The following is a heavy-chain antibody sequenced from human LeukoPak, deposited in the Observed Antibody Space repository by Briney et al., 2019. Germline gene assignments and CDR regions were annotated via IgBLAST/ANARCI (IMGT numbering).Heavy chain of an antibody. CDR1: GGSISSYY. V-gene: IGHV4-59*08. J-gene: IGHJ6*03. CDR2: IYYSGST. Sequence: SETLSLTCTVSGGSISSYYWSWIRQPPGKGLEWIGYIYYSGSTNYNPSLKSRVTISVDTSKNQFSLKLSSVTAADTAVYYCARHWNLYDFFMDVWGKGTTVTVSS. D-gene: IGHD3-3*01. CDR3: ARHWNLYDFFMDV.